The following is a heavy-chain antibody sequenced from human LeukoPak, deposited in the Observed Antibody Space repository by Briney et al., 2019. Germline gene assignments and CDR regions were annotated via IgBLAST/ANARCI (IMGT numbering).Heavy chain of an antibody. CDR1: GFTFSSYS. V-gene: IGHV3-48*04. Sequence: GGSLRLSCAASGFTFSSYSLNWVRQAPGRGLEWVSFISSSSITIYYADSVKGRFTISRDDAEKSLYLQMNSLRAEDTAVYYCARDRGGSYSAIDYWGQGTLVTVSS. CDR3: ARDRGGSYSAIDY. D-gene: IGHD2-15*01. J-gene: IGHJ4*02. CDR2: ISSSSITI.